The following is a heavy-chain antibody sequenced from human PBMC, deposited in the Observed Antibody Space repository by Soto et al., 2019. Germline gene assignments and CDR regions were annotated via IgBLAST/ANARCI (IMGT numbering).Heavy chain of an antibody. CDR3: AKDDGDDSSGYYYVADYYYYGMDV. CDR2: ISYDGSNK. J-gene: IGHJ6*02. CDR1: GFTFSSYT. D-gene: IGHD3-22*01. V-gene: IGHV3-30*18. Sequence: GGSLRLSCAASGFTFSSYTMNWVRQAPGKGLEWVAVISYDGSNKYYADSVKGRFTISRDNSKNTLYLQMNSLRAEDTAVYYCAKDDGDDSSGYYYVADYYYYGMDVWGQGTTVTVSS.